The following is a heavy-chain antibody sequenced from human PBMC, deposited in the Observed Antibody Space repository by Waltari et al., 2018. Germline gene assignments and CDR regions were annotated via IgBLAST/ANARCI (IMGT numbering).Heavy chain of an antibody. CDR2: TNLSGST. D-gene: IGHD1-1*01. V-gene: IGHV4-34*01. Sequence: QVQLQQWGAGLLKPSETLSLTCAVYGGSFSGYYWSWIRQPPGKGLEWIGETNLSGSTNYNPSLKSRVTISVDTSKNQFSLKLSSVTAADTAVYYCARSLENRNYYYYYYMDVWGKGTTVTVSS. CDR1: GGSFSGYY. J-gene: IGHJ6*03. CDR3: ARSLENRNYYYYYYMDV.